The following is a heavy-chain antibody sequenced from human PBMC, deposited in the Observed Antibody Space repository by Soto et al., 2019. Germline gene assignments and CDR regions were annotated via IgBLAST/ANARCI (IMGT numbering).Heavy chain of an antibody. CDR2: IYPGDSDT. CDR1: GYSFTSYW. D-gene: IGHD3-16*02. Sequence: LGESLKISCKGSGYSFTSYWIGWVRQMPGKGLEWMGIIYPGDSDTRYSPSFQGQVTISADKSISTAYLQWSSLKASDTAMYYCARQKWKGYIWGSYRYLGAFDIWGQGTMVTVSS. V-gene: IGHV5-51*01. J-gene: IGHJ3*02. CDR3: ARQKWKGYIWGSYRYLGAFDI.